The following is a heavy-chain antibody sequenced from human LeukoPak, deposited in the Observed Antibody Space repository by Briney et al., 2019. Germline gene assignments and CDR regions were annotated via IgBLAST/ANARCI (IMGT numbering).Heavy chain of an antibody. Sequence: PSETLSLTCIVSGGSISSSSYYWGWIRQPPGKGLEWIGSMYYSGSSYYNPSLKSRVTVSVDTSKNQFSLKLSSVTAADTAVYYCARAPYDILTGYYSWFDPWGQGTLVTASS. D-gene: IGHD3-9*01. CDR2: MYYSGSS. J-gene: IGHJ5*02. CDR3: ARAPYDILTGYYSWFDP. V-gene: IGHV4-39*07. CDR1: GGSISSSSYY.